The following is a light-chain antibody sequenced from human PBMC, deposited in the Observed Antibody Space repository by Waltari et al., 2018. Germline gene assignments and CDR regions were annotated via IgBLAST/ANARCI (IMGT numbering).Light chain of an antibody. J-gene: IGLJ2*01. V-gene: IGLV2-14*03. CDR3: SSYISSSTLEL. Sequence: QSALTQPASVSGSPGQSITISCTGTSSDVGGSNYVSWYQQHPGKAPKLMIFGLSNRPSGVSNRFSGAKSGNTASLTISGLQAEDEADYYCSSYISSSTLELFGGGTSLTVL. CDR1: SSDVGGSNY. CDR2: GLS.